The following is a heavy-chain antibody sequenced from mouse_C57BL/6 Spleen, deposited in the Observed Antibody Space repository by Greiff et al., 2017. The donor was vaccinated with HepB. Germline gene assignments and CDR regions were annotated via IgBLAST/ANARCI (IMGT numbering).Heavy chain of an antibody. J-gene: IGHJ4*01. D-gene: IGHD2-10*01. CDR2: IYPGSGNT. CDR3: ARGLLSYAMDY. CDR1: GYSFTSYY. V-gene: IGHV1-66*01. Sequence: VKLMESGPELVKPGASVKISCKASGYSFTSYYIHWVKQRPGQGLEWIGWIYPGSGNTKYNEKFKGKATLTADTSSSTAYMQLSSLTSEDSAVYYCARGLLSYAMDYWGQGTSVTVSS.